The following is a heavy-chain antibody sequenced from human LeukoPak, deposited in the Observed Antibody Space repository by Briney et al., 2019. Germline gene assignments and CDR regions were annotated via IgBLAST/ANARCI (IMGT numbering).Heavy chain of an antibody. D-gene: IGHD2-2*02. CDR2: ISSSGSTI. J-gene: IGHJ6*02. CDR3: ARADIVVVPAAIIRRTYYYGMDV. V-gene: IGHV3-11*01. Sequence: GGSLRLSCAASGFTFSDYYMSWIRQAPGKGLEWVSYISSSGSTIYYVDSVKGRFTISRDNAKNSLYLQMNSLRAEDTAVYYCARADIVVVPAAIIRRTYYYGMDVWGQGTTVTVSS. CDR1: GFTFSDYY.